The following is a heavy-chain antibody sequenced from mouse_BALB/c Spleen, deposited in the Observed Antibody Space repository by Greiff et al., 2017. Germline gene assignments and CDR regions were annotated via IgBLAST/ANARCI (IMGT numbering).Heavy chain of an antibody. CDR1: GFNIKDTY. J-gene: IGHJ4*01. CDR3: ARGGYAYAMDY. D-gene: IGHD2-2*01. CDR2: IDPANGNT. V-gene: IGHV14-3*02. Sequence: VQLQQSGAELVKPGASVKLSCTASGFNIKDTYMHWVKQRPEQGLEWIGRIDPANGNTKYDPKFQGKATITADTSSNTAYLQLSSLTSEDTAVYYCARGGYAYAMDYWGQGTSVTVAS.